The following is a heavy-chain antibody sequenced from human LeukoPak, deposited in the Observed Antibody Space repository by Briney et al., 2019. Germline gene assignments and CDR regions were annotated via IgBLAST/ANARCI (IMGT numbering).Heavy chain of an antibody. CDR1: GFTFSGYW. Sequence: GGSLRLSCAASGFTFSGYWMSWVRQAPGKGPEWVANIKKDGSEKYYVDSVKGRFTISRDNAKNSLYLQINSLRAEDTALYYCSRGDYGGNTYYFDSWGQGTLVIVSS. V-gene: IGHV3-7*04. J-gene: IGHJ4*02. D-gene: IGHD4-23*01. CDR2: IKKDGSEK. CDR3: SRGDYGGNTYYFDS.